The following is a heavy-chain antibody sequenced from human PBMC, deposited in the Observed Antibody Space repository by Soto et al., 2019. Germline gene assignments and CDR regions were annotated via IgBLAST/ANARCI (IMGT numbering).Heavy chain of an antibody. Sequence: GGSLRLSCAASGFTFSSYGMHWVRQAPGKGLEWVAVLSYDGSKKYYADSVKGRFTISRDNSKNTLYLQMNSLRAEDTAVYYCTASSGWYNAFDIWGQGTMVTVSS. V-gene: IGHV3-30*03. J-gene: IGHJ3*02. CDR1: GFTFSSYG. CDR2: LSYDGSKK. CDR3: TASSGWYNAFDI. D-gene: IGHD6-19*01.